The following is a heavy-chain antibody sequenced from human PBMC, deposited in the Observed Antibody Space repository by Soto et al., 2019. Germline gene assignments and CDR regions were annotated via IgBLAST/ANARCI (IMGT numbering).Heavy chain of an antibody. V-gene: IGHV3-11*01. J-gene: IGHJ5*02. CDR2: ISSSGSTI. CDR1: GLTFSNAW. CDR3: ARWIPIDP. Sequence: VLLVESGGGLVKPGGSLRLSCAASGLTFSNAWINWVRQAPREGLEWVSYISSSGSTIYYADSVKGRFTISRDNAKNSLYLQMNSLRAEDTAVYYCARWIPIDPWGQGTLVTVSS. D-gene: IGHD2-2*03.